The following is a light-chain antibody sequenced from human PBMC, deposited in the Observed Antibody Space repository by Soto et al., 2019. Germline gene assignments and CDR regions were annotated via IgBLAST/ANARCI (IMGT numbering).Light chain of an antibody. CDR2: DVS. CDR1: SSDVGGYNY. CDR3: SSYTSSSTLVV. V-gene: IGLV2-14*01. J-gene: IGLJ2*01. Sequence: QSALTQPASVSGSPGQSITISCTGTSSDVGGYNYVSWYQQHPGKAPKLMIYDVSNRPSGGSNRVSGSKSGNKASLTISGRPAEDEADYYCSSYTSSSTLVVFGGGTKLTVL.